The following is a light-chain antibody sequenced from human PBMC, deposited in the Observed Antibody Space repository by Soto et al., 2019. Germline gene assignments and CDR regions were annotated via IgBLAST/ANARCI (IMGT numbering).Light chain of an antibody. Sequence: DIQMTQSPSSLSASVGDRVTITCRASQSISSYLNWYQQKPGKAPKLLIYAASSLQSGVPSRFSVSGSVTDFTLTISSLQPEDFATYDCQQSYSTPLTFGGGTKVEIK. CDR3: QQSYSTPLT. V-gene: IGKV1-39*01. CDR2: AAS. CDR1: QSISSY. J-gene: IGKJ4*01.